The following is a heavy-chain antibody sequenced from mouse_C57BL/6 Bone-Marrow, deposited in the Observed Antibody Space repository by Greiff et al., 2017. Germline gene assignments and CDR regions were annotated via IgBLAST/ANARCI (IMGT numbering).Heavy chain of an antibody. CDR3: ARLYDYDEEAWFAY. V-gene: IGHV5-2*03. Sequence: EVKVEESGGGLVQPGESLKLSCESNEYEFPSHDMSWVRKTPEKRLELVAAINSDGGSTYYPDTMERRFIISRDNTKKTLYLQMSSRRSEDAALYYCARLYDYDEEAWFAYWGQGTLVTVSA. D-gene: IGHD2-4*01. J-gene: IGHJ3*01. CDR1: EYEFPSHD. CDR2: INSDGGST.